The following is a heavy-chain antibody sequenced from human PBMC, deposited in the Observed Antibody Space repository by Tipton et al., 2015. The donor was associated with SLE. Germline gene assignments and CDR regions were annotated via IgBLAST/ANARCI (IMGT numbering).Heavy chain of an antibody. CDR2: IYYSGSI. CDR3: ARISYGSGSYLDY. V-gene: IGHV4-61*08. J-gene: IGHJ4*02. D-gene: IGHD3-10*01. CDR1: GGSISSGDYY. Sequence: TLSLTCTVSGGSISSGDYYWSWIRQPPGKGLEWIGYIYYSGSINYNPSLKSRVTISVDTSKNQFSLKLSSVTAADTAVYYCARISYGSGSYLDYWGQGTLVTVSS.